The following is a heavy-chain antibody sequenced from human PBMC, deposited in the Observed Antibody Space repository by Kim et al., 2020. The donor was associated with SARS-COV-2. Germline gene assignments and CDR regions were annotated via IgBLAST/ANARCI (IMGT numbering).Heavy chain of an antibody. CDR3: ARAYGGNSEYYGMDV. CDR1: GGSFSGYY. V-gene: IGHV4-34*01. CDR2: INHSGST. J-gene: IGHJ6*02. Sequence: SETLSLTCAVYGGSFSGYYWSWIRQPPGKGLEWIGEINHSGSTNYNPSLKSRVTISVDTSKNQFSLKLSSVTAADTAVYYCARAYGGNSEYYGMDVWGQGTTVTVSS. D-gene: IGHD4-17*01.